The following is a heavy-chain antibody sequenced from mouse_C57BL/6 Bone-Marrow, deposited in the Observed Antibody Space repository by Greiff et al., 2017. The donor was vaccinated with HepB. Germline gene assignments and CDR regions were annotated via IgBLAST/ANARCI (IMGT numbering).Heavy chain of an antibody. Sequence: EVQRVESGGGLVKPGGSLKLSCAASGFTFSSYAMSWVRQTPEKRLEWVATISDGGSYTYYPDNVKGRFTISRDNAKNNLYLQMSHLKSEDTAMYYCARYDYERNWFAYWGQGTLVTVSA. V-gene: IGHV5-4*01. D-gene: IGHD2-4*01. CDR2: ISDGGSYT. J-gene: IGHJ3*01. CDR3: ARYDYERNWFAY. CDR1: GFTFSSYA.